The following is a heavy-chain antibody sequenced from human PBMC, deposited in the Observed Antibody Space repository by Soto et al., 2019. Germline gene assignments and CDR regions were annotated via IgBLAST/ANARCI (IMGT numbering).Heavy chain of an antibody. J-gene: IGHJ5*02. CDR1: GYTFTSYD. Sequence: ASVKVSCKASGYTFTSYDINWVLQATGQGLEWMGWMNPNSGNTGYAQKFQGRVTMTRNTSISTAYMELSSLRSEDTAVYYCARVKKRSGNWFDPWGQGTLVTVS. V-gene: IGHV1-8*01. CDR3: ARVKKRSGNWFDP. D-gene: IGHD2-8*02. CDR2: MNPNSGNT.